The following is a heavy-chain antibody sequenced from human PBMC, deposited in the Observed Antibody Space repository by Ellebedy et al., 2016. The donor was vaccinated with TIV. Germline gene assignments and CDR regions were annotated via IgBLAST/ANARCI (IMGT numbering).Heavy chain of an antibody. D-gene: IGHD2-15*01. V-gene: IGHV5-10-1*01. CDR2: IDPSDSYT. J-gene: IGHJ3*02. Sequence: GESLKISCKGPGYSSTSYWINWVRQMPGKGLEWMGRIDPSDSYTNYSPSFQGHVTISADKSISTAYLQWSSLKAADTAMYYCASLTYCSGGSCYLGTFDIWGQGTMVTVSS. CDR3: ASLTYCSGGSCYLGTFDI. CDR1: GYSSTSYW.